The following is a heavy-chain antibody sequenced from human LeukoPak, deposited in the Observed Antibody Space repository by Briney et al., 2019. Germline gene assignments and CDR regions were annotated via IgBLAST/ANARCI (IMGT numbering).Heavy chain of an antibody. CDR1: GFTFSSYG. D-gene: IGHD1-26*01. J-gene: IGHJ4*02. V-gene: IGHV3-30*18. Sequence: PGGSLRLSCAASGFTFSSYGMHWVRQAPGKGLEWVAVISYDGSNKYYADSVKGRFTISRDNSKNTLYPQMNSLRAEDTAVYYCAKDEDSGSYYRYWGQGTLVTVSS. CDR2: ISYDGSNK. CDR3: AKDEDSGSYYRY.